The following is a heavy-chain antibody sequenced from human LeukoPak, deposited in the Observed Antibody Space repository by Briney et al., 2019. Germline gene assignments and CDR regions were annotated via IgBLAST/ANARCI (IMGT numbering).Heavy chain of an antibody. CDR3: ARSLIVVVPAAIFHYYYGMDV. CDR1: GFNFRYYA. Sequence: GGSLRLSCAASGFNFRYYAMYWVRQAPGKGLEWVAGISGSDTGGITYHADSVKGRFTISRDNAKNTLYLQMNSLRAEDTAVYYCARSLIVVVPAAIFHYYYGMDVWGQGTTVTVSS. V-gene: IGHV3-23*01. J-gene: IGHJ6*02. CDR2: ISGSDTGGIT. D-gene: IGHD2-2*01.